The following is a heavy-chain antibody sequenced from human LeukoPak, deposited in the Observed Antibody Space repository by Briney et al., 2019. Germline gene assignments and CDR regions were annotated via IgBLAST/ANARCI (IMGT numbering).Heavy chain of an antibody. CDR2: IISDSAVT. Sequence: GGSLSLSCAASGLTFNIFSMSWVRQAPGKGLEWVSSIISDSAVTHYADSVRGRFTVSRDNAKNSVYLQMTGLKVDDTAIYYCARDPMKYDILTGFYSWGQGVLVTVSS. CDR3: ARDPMKYDILTGFYS. J-gene: IGHJ4*02. D-gene: IGHD3-9*01. V-gene: IGHV3-21*01. CDR1: GLTFNIFS.